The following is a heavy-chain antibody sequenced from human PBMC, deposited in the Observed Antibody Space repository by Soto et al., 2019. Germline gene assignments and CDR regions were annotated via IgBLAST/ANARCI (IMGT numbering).Heavy chain of an antibody. Sequence: QVQLVESGGGVVQPGRSLRLSCAASGFTFSSYGMHWVRQAPGKGLEWVAVIWYDGSNKYYADSVKGRFTISRDNSKNTLYLQMNSLRAEDTAVYYRARGYDFWSGYYGPYYMDVWGKGTTVTVSS. D-gene: IGHD3-3*01. J-gene: IGHJ6*03. CDR2: IWYDGSNK. V-gene: IGHV3-33*01. CDR3: ARGYDFWSGYYGPYYMDV. CDR1: GFTFSSYG.